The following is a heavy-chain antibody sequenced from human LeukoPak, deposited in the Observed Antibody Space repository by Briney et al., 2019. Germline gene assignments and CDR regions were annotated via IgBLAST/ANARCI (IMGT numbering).Heavy chain of an antibody. CDR2: IIPIFGTA. V-gene: IGHV1-69*05. Sequence: ASVKFSCKASGGTFSSYAISWVRQAPGQGLEWMGRIIPIFGTANYAQKFQGRVTITTDESTSRAYMEVSSLRSEDTAVYYCASYTVITGTTRVWGQGTLVTVSS. CDR3: ASYTVITGTTRV. J-gene: IGHJ4*02. CDR1: GGTFSSYA. D-gene: IGHD1-14*01.